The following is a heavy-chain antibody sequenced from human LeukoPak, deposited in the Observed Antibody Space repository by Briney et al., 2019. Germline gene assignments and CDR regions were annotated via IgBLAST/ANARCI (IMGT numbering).Heavy chain of an antibody. D-gene: IGHD3-16*01. V-gene: IGHV4-59*01. CDR1: DDSISDYY. J-gene: IGHJ4*02. CDR2: FHNSGTS. CDR3: TRGAGWLIDY. Sequence: SETLSLTCTVSDDSISDYYRGWIRQPPGKGLEWIGYFHNSGTSTYNPSLKGRVTISADTSKNQFSLKLNSLTTADTAVYYCTRGAGWLIDYWGQGILVTDSS.